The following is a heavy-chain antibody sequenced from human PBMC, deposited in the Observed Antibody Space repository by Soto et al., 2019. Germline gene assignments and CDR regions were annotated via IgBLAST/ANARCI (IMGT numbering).Heavy chain of an antibody. CDR2: ISAYNGNT. J-gene: IGHJ3*02. Sequence: ASVKVSCKASGYTFTSYGISWVRQAPGQELEGMGWISAYNGNTNYAQKLQGRVTMTTDTSTSTAYMELRSLRSDDTAVYYCAIIAASITIFAVASDAFDIWGQG. V-gene: IGHV1-18*01. CDR1: GYTFTSYG. CDR3: AIIAASITIFAVASDAFDI. D-gene: IGHD3-3*01.